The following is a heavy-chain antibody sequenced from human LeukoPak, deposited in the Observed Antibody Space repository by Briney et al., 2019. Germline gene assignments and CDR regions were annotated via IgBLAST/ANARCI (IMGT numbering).Heavy chain of an antibody. V-gene: IGHV4-39*07. CDR3: ARVVSSSWDYYYYMDV. CDR2: IYYSGST. J-gene: IGHJ6*03. D-gene: IGHD6-13*01. CDR1: GGSISSSSYY. Sequence: PSETLSLTCTVSGGSISSSSYYWGWIRQPPGKGLEWIGSIYYSGSTYYNPSLKSRVTISVDTSKNQFSLKLYSVTAADTAVYYCARVVSSSWDYYYYMDVWGKGTTVTISS.